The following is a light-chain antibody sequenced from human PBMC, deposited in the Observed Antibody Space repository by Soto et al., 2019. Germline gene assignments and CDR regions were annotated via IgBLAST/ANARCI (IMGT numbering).Light chain of an antibody. Sequence: EIVMTQSPATLSVSPGERATLSCRASQSIGSNLAWYQQKPGQAPRLPIYAASIRATDFPARFSGSGSGTEFTLTISGLQSDDFAVYFCQQYNNWPPWTFGHGTKVDIK. V-gene: IGKV3-15*01. CDR3: QQYNNWPPWT. CDR2: AAS. CDR1: QSIGSN. J-gene: IGKJ1*01.